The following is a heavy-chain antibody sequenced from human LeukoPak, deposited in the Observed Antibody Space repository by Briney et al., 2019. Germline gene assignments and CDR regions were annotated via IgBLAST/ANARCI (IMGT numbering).Heavy chain of an antibody. V-gene: IGHV4-34*01. Sequence: SETLSLTCAVYGGSFSGYYWSRIRQPPGKGLEWIGEINHSGSTNYNPSLKSRVTISVDTSKNQFSLKLSSVTAADTAVYYCARAVVPDPHHIVATIEDYWGQGTLVTVSS. CDR1: GGSFSGYY. CDR3: ARAVVPDPHHIVATIEDY. CDR2: INHSGST. D-gene: IGHD5-12*01. J-gene: IGHJ4*02.